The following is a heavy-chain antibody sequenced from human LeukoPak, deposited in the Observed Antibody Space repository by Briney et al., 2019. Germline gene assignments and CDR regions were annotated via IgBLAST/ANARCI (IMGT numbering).Heavy chain of an antibody. CDR1: TFTFSSYA. J-gene: IGHJ4*02. Sequence: GGSLRLSCAASTFTFSSYAMHWVRQGPGKGLEWVAVISYDGSNKYYADSVKGRFTISRDNSKNTLYLQMNSLRAEDTAVYYCARRIAAAGYYFDYWGQGTLVTVSS. D-gene: IGHD6-13*01. CDR2: ISYDGSNK. V-gene: IGHV3-30*04. CDR3: ARRIAAAGYYFDY.